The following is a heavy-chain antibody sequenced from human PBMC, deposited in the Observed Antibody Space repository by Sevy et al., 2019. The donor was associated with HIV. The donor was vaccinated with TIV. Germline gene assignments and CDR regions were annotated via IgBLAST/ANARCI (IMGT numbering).Heavy chain of an antibody. Sequence: SETLSLTCTVSGGSISSYYWSWIRQPPGKGLEWIGYIYYSGSTNYNPSLKSRVTISVDTSKNQFSLKLSSVTAADTAVYYCARLYYDFWSGYYPLGYYYYGMDVWGQGTTVTVSS. CDR3: ARLYYDFWSGYYPLGYYYYGMDV. CDR2: IYYSGST. V-gene: IGHV4-59*01. J-gene: IGHJ6*02. CDR1: GGSISSYY. D-gene: IGHD3-3*01.